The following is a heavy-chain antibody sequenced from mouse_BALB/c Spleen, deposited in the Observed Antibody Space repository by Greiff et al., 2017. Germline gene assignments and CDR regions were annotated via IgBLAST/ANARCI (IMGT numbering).Heavy chain of an antibody. J-gene: IGHJ4*01. V-gene: IGHV1-20*02. CDR2: INPYNGDT. Sequence: VHVKQSGPELVKPGASVKISCKASGYSFTGYFMNWVMQSHGKSLEWIGRINPYNGDTFYNQKFKGKATLTVDKSSSTAHMELRSLASEDSAVYYCARTYDYEGDYYAMDYWGQGTSVTVSS. CDR3: ARTYDYEGDYYAMDY. D-gene: IGHD2-4*01. CDR1: GYSFTGYF.